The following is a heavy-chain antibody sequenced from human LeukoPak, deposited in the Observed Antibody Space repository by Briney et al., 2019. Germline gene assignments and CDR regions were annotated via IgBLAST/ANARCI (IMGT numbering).Heavy chain of an antibody. V-gene: IGHV1-24*01. J-gene: IGHJ3*02. D-gene: IGHD1-26*01. CDR3: STDLPDSRAKWELLLPNDAFDI. Sequence: ASVKVSCKVSGYTLTELSMHWVRQAPGKGLEWMGGFDPEDGETIYAQKFQGRVTMTEDTSTDTAYMELSSLRSEDTAVYYCSTDLPDSRAKWELLLPNDAFDIWGQGTMVTVSS. CDR1: GYTLTELS. CDR2: FDPEDGET.